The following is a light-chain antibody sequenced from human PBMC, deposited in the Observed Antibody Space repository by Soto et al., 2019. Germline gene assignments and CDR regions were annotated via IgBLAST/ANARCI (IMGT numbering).Light chain of an antibody. CDR2: EVT. CDR3: CSYANGNTLL. CDR1: NNDIGGFPY. Sequence: QSALTQPRSVSGSPGQSVTISCTGTNNDIGGFPYVSWYQQVPGKAPKLILYEVTKRPSGVSNRFSGSKSGNTASLTISGLQTEDDSHYYCCSYANGNTLLFGGGTKMTVL. V-gene: IGLV2-11*01. J-gene: IGLJ2*01.